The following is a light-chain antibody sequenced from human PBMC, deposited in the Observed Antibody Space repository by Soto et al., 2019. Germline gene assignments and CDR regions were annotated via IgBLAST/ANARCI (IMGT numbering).Light chain of an antibody. Sequence: QSVLTQPASVSGSPGQSITISCTGTSNDVGAYNYVAWYQHHPGKAPKLLVYEIINRPSGVSNRFSGYQSGNTASLTISGLQNEEEADYYCSSYKTTRTLVFGTGTKVTV. V-gene: IGLV2-14*01. CDR3: SSYKTTRTLV. CDR1: SNDVGAYNY. CDR2: EII. J-gene: IGLJ1*01.